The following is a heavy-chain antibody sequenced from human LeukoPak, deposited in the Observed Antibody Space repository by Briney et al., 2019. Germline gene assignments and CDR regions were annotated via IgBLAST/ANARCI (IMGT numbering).Heavy chain of an antibody. CDR3: AKEAYPRYYDILTGYRYYFDY. Sequence: PGGSLRLSCAASGFTFSSYAMSWVRQAPGKGLEWGSAISGSGGSTYYADSVKGRFTISRDTSKNTLYLQMNSLRAEDTAVYYCAKEAYPRYYDILTGYRYYFDYWGQGTLVTVSS. D-gene: IGHD3-9*01. CDR1: GFTFSSYA. CDR2: ISGSGGST. V-gene: IGHV3-23*01. J-gene: IGHJ4*02.